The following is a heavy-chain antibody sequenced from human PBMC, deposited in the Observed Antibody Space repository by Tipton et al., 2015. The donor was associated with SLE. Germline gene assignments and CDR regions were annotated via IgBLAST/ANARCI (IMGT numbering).Heavy chain of an antibody. J-gene: IGHJ6*02. Sequence: GLVKPSETLSLTCAVYGGSFSGYYWSWIRQPPGKGLEWIGEINHSGSTNYNPSLKSRVTISVDTSKNQFSLKLSSVTAADTAVYYCARDVAAAGTDYYGMDVWGQGTTVTVSS. CDR2: INHSGST. V-gene: IGHV4-34*01. CDR1: GGSFSGYY. D-gene: IGHD6-13*01. CDR3: ARDVAAAGTDYYGMDV.